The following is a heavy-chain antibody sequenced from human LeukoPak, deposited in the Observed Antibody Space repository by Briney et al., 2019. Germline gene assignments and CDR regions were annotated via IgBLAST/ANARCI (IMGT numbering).Heavy chain of an antibody. V-gene: IGHV3-53*01. J-gene: IGHJ4*02. CDR1: GFTVSSNY. D-gene: IGHD5-24*01. CDR3: ARGSSRDGYNYDFDY. Sequence: GGSLRLSCAASGFTVSSNYMSWVRQAPGKGLEWVSVIYSGGSTYYADSVKGRFTISRENSKNTLYLQMNSLRAEDTAVYYCARGSSRDGYNYDFDYWGQGTLVTVSS. CDR2: IYSGGST.